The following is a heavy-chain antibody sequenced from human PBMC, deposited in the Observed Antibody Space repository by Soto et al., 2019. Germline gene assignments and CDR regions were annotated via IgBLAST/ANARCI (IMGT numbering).Heavy chain of an antibody. V-gene: IGHV3-53*01. D-gene: IGHD3-16*01. CDR2: IYNGEST. CDR3: ARDGRGLGKLSLFEY. J-gene: IGHJ4*02. Sequence: EVQLVESGGGLIQPGGSLRLSCAASGFTVNSDYMNWIRQTPGKGLEWVAFIYNGESTHYADSVKVRFTISSDRSKTTLYLQMNSLRIDDAAVYYCARDGRGLGKLSLFEYWGQGTLVTGSS. CDR1: GFTVNSDY.